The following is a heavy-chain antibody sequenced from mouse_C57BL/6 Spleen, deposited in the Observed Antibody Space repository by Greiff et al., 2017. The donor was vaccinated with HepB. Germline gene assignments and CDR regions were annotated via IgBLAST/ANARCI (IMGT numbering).Heavy chain of an antibody. Sequence: QVQLKQPGAVLVRPGTSVKLSCKASGYTFTSYWMHWVKQRPGQGLEWIGVIDPSDSYTNYNQKFKGKATLTVDTSSSTAYMQLSSLTSEDSAVYYCARTGLGRLAYWGQGTLVTVSA. CDR1: GYTFTSYW. J-gene: IGHJ3*01. CDR3: ARTGLGRLAY. CDR2: IDPSDSYT. D-gene: IGHD4-1*01. V-gene: IGHV1-59*01.